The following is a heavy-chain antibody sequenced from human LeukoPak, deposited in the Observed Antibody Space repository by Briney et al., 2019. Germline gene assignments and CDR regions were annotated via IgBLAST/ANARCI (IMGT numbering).Heavy chain of an antibody. CDR3: ARDYCSSTSCYNFDY. CDR1: GGTFSSYA. V-gene: IGHV1-69*13. J-gene: IGHJ4*02. D-gene: IGHD2-2*02. CDR2: IIPIFGTA. Sequence: AASVKVSCKASGGTFSSYAISWVRQAPGQGLEWMGGIIPIFGTANYAQKFQGRVTITADESTSTAYMELSSLRSEDTAVYYCARDYCSSTSCYNFDYWGQGTLVTVSS.